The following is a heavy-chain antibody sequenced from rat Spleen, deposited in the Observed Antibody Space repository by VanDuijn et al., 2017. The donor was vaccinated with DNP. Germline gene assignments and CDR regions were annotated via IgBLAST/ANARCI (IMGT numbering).Heavy chain of an antibody. Sequence: EVHLVESGGGSVQPGRSLKLSCAASGFTFSSYWMYWIRQAPKRGLEWVATISSDGGSTNYRDSVKGRFTISRDNARNTLYLQMDSLRSEDTATYYCAKPDYWGQGVMVTVSS. CDR3: AKPDY. J-gene: IGHJ2*01. CDR1: GFTFSSYW. CDR2: ISSDGGST. V-gene: IGHV5-7*01.